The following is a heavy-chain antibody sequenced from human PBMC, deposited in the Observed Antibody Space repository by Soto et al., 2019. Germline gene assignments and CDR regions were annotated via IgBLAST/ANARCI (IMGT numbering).Heavy chain of an antibody. CDR1: GFSLSSSG. Sequence: GGSLRLSCTASGFSLSSSGMHWVRQAPGKGLEWVGLIRNQTYSGATEYAASMKGRFTISRDDSKNIAYLQMNSLKTEDSAVYYCTRAESPNIAYFFDYWGQGTLVTVSS. CDR2: IRNQTYSGAT. J-gene: IGHJ4*02. V-gene: IGHV3-49*04. CDR3: TRAESPNIAYFFDY.